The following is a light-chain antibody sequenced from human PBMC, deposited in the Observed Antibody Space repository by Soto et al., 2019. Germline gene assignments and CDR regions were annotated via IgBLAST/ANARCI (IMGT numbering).Light chain of an antibody. CDR2: DAS. J-gene: IGKJ5*01. CDR1: QSVGSS. CDR3: QQRRNWRPGIS. V-gene: IGKV3-11*01. Sequence: ELVLTQSPATLSFSPGERATLSCRASQSVGSSLAWYQQKPGQAPRLLIYDASNRATGIPARFSGSGSGPDFTLTISSLEPEDFAVYYCQQRRNWRPGISLGQGTRLESK.